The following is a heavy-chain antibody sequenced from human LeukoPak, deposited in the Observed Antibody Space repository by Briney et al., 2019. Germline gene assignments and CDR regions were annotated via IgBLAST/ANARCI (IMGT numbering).Heavy chain of an antibody. CDR1: GFTFSSYW. V-gene: IGHV3-7*03. CDR3: ARGSTTTTGVAPQGFDP. J-gene: IGHJ5*02. D-gene: IGHD5-24*01. CDR2: IKQDGSEK. Sequence: GGSLRLSCAASGFTFSSYWMSWVRQAPGKGLEWVANIKQDGSEKYYVDSVKDRFTISRDNSKSTLYLQMNSLRAEDTAVYYCARGSTTTTGVAPQGFDPWGQGTLVTVSS.